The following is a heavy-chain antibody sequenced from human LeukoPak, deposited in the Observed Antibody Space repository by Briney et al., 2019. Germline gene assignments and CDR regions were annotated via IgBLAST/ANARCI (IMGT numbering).Heavy chain of an antibody. CDR2: ISGSGGST. D-gene: IGHD2-8*01. CDR1: GFTFSSYA. V-gene: IGHV3-23*01. Sequence: GGSLRLSCAASGFTFSSYAMCWVRQAPGKGLEWVSAISGSGGSTYYADSVKGRFTISRDNSKNTLYLQMNSLRAEDTAVYYCAKEGLKYCTNGVCYTGVDYWGQGTLVTVSS. CDR3: AKEGLKYCTNGVCYTGVDY. J-gene: IGHJ4*02.